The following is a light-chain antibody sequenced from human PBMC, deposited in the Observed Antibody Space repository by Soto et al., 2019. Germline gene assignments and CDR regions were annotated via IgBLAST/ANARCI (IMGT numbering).Light chain of an antibody. CDR2: KAS. Sequence: DIQMTQSPSTLSGSVGDRVTITCRASQTISSWLAWYQQKPGKAPKLLIYKASTLKSGVPSRFSGSGSGTDFTLTISSLQHEDFATYYCQQSYYNPTFGQGTKVDIK. CDR1: QTISSW. J-gene: IGKJ1*01. V-gene: IGKV1-5*03. CDR3: QQSYYNPT.